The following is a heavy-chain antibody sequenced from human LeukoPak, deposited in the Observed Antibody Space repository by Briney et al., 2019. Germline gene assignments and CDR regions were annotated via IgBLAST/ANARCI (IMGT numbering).Heavy chain of an antibody. V-gene: IGHV3-48*02. Sequence: GGSLRLSCAASGFTFSSYSMNWVRQALGKGLEWVSYISSSSSTIYYADSVKGRFTISRDNAKNSLYLQMNSLRDEDTAVYYCARDENYDYGGSNWFDPWGQGTLVTVSS. CDR3: ARDENYDYGGSNWFDP. CDR2: ISSSSSTI. J-gene: IGHJ5*02. CDR1: GFTFSSYS. D-gene: IGHD4-23*01.